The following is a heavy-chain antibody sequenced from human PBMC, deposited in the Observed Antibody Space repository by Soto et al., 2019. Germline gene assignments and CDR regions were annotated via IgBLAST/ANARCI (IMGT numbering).Heavy chain of an antibody. V-gene: IGHV1-69*13. D-gene: IGHD4-17*01. Sequence: GASVKVYCKASGGTFSSYAISWVRQAPGQGLEWMGGIIPIFGTANYAQKFQGRVTITADESTSTAYMELSSLRSEDTAVYYCARDQYGDYYYYGMDVWGQGTTVTVSS. CDR1: GGTFSSYA. CDR3: ARDQYGDYYYYGMDV. CDR2: IIPIFGTA. J-gene: IGHJ6*02.